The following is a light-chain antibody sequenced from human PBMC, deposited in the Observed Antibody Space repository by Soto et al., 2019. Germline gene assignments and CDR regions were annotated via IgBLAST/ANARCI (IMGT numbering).Light chain of an antibody. Sequence: IQLTQSPSSLSASVGDRVTFTCRASEDISRYLVWYQQKPGAAPKLLIYAASALHSGVPSRFSGSGYGTYFYLTSSSIHPEDFAVYFCQQFKNYPITFGQGTRLEIK. V-gene: IGKV1-9*01. J-gene: IGKJ5*01. CDR1: EDISRY. CDR3: QQFKNYPIT. CDR2: AAS.